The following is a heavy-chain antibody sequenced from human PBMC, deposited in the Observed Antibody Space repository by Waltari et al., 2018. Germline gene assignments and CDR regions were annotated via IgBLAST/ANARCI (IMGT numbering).Heavy chain of an antibody. J-gene: IGHJ6*02. D-gene: IGHD2-8*01. Sequence: EVQLVESGGGLVQPGGSLRLSCAAYGFTFSSYEMNWVRQAPGKGVGGVSYISSSCSTIYYADSVKGRFTISRDNAKNSLYLQMNSLRAEDTAVYYCARAPSRDIVLMVYAGVDYGMDVWGQGTTVTVSS. CDR1: GFTFSSYE. V-gene: IGHV3-48*03. CDR3: ARAPSRDIVLMVYAGVDYGMDV. CDR2: ISSSCSTI.